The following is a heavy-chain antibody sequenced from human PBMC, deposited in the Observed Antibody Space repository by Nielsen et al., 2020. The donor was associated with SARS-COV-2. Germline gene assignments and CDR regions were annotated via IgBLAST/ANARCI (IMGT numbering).Heavy chain of an antibody. J-gene: IGHJ4*02. CDR1: GFTFSSYW. CDR2: IKQDGSEK. V-gene: IGHV3-7*01. Sequence: GDSLKISCAASGFTFSSYWMSWVRQAPGKGLEWVANIKQDGSEKYYADSVKGRFTISRDNSKNTLYLQMNSLRAEDTAVYYCAREDTNYDYVWGSSSLDYWGQGTLVTVSS. CDR3: AREDTNYDYVWGSSSLDY. D-gene: IGHD3-16*01.